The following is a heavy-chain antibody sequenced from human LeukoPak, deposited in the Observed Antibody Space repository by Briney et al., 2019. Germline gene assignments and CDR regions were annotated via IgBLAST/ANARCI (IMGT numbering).Heavy chain of an antibody. CDR3: ARGTNYGDY. Sequence: GGSLRLSCTASGFTFSNYAMSWVRQAPGKGLEWVSTISGSGGTTYYADSVRGRFTISRDNSKNTLYLQMNSLRVDGTAVYYCARGTNYGDYWGQGTLVTVSS. V-gene: IGHV3-23*01. D-gene: IGHD1-7*01. J-gene: IGHJ4*02. CDR2: ISGSGGTT. CDR1: GFTFSNYA.